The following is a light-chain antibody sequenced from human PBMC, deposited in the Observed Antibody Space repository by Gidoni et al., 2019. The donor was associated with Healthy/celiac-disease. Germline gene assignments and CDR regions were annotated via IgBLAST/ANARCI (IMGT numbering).Light chain of an antibody. CDR3: QQRSNWLMYT. CDR2: DAS. V-gene: IGKV3-11*01. Sequence: EIVLTHSPATLSLSPGERATPSCRASQSVSSYLAWYQQKPGQAPRLLIYDASNRATGIPARFSGSGSGTDFTLTISSLEPEDFAVYYCQQRSNWLMYTFGQGTKLEIK. J-gene: IGKJ2*01. CDR1: QSVSSY.